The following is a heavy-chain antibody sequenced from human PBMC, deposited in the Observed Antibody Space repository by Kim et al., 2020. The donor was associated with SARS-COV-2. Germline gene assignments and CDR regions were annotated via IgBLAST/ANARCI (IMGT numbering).Heavy chain of an antibody. CDR3: AKDASRGMDV. CDR2: K. J-gene: IGHJ6*02. V-gene: IGHV3-7*03. Sequence: KYSVASVRGRFSISRDNAKTSLCLQMNSLRAEDTAVYYCAKDASRGMDVWGQGTTVTVSS.